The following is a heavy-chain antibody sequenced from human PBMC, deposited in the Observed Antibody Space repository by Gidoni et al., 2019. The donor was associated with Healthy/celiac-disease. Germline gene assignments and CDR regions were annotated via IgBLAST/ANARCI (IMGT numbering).Heavy chain of an antibody. D-gene: IGHD6-19*01. Sequence: QVQLQESGPGLVTPSETLSLTCAVSGYSISSGYYWGWIRQPPGKGLEWIGSIYHSGSTYYNPSLKSRVTISVDTSKNQFSLKLSSVTAADTAVYYCARVPSVAVAGRVDYWGQGTLVTVSS. CDR2: IYHSGST. V-gene: IGHV4-38-2*01. CDR1: GYSISSGYY. CDR3: ARVPSVAVAGRVDY. J-gene: IGHJ4*02.